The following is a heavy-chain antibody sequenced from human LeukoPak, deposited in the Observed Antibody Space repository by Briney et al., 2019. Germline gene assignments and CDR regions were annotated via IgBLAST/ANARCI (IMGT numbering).Heavy chain of an antibody. J-gene: IGHJ4*02. D-gene: IGHD3-10*01. CDR1: GGSTSSYL. V-gene: IGHV4-59*01. CDR2: IYYSESP. Sequence: SETLSLTRTVSGGSTSSYLWSWIGQPPGKELAGIGYIYYSESPHYNPSLRSRLTIRVDTSKTEFALELTSVTAADTAVYYCARSSGRGRLLYYFDYWLRETVDSVPS. CDR3: ARSSGRGRLLYYFDY.